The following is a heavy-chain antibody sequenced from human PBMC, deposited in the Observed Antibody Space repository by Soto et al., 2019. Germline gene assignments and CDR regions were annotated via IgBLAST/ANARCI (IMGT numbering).Heavy chain of an antibody. V-gene: IGHV4-39*01. D-gene: IGHD4-17*01. CDR2: IYHSGST. CDR3: ARVLRLTTSRWFDP. CDR1: GGSISSSSYY. J-gene: IGHJ5*02. Sequence: PSETLSLTCTVSGGSISSSSYYWGWIRQPPGKGLEWIGSIYHSGSTYYNPSLKSRVTISVDTSKNQFSLKLSSVTAADTAVYYCARVLRLTTSRWFDPWGQGTLVTVSS.